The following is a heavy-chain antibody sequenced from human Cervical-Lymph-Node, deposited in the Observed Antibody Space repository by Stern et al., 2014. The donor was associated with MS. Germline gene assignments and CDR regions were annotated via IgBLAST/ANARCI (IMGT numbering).Heavy chain of an antibody. V-gene: IGHV5-51*01. CDR1: GYSFTIYY. CDR2: IYPYDSDT. CDR3: ARHVQGFDY. J-gene: IGHJ4*02. Sequence: EVQLVQSGAEVKTPGESLKVSCKLSGYSFTIYYIAWVRQMPGKGLEWMRCIYPYDSDTTYSPSVQGQVTISAYKSITTAYLQWSSLRASDTAMYYCARHVQGFDYWGQGTLVTVSS.